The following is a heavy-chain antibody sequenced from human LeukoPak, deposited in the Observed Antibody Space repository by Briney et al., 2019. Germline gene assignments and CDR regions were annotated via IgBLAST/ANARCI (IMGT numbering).Heavy chain of an antibody. Sequence: PSETLSLTCTVSGGSISSSNYYWDWIRQPPGKGLEWIGSIYYSGSTYYNPSLKSRVTISVDTSKNQFSLRLNSVTAADTAVYYCASRISGWYVEFDYWGQGTLVTVSS. D-gene: IGHD6-19*01. CDR2: IYYSGST. CDR3: ASRISGWYVEFDY. V-gene: IGHV4-39*01. J-gene: IGHJ4*02. CDR1: GGSISSSNYY.